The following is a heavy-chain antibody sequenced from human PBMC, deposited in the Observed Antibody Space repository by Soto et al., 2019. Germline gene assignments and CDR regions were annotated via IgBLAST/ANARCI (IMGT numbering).Heavy chain of an antibody. CDR1: GGSISSGGYY. J-gene: IGHJ1*01. D-gene: IGHD6-13*01. V-gene: IGHV4-31*03. CDR2: IYYSGST. Sequence: QVQLQESGPGLVKPSQTLSLTCTVSGGSISSGGYYWSWIRQHPGKGLEWIGYIYYSGSTYYNPSLKSRVTISVDTSKNQFSLKLSSVTAADTAVYYCARGNSSSWYSEYFSTGARAPWSPSPQ. CDR3: ARGNSSSWYSEYFST.